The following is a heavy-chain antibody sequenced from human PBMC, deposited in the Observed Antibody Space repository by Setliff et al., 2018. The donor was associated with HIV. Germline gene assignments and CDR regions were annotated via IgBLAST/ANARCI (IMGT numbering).Heavy chain of an antibody. CDR1: GGSISPYY. CDR3: ARGGASSKYLDP. D-gene: IGHD2-15*01. J-gene: IGHJ5*02. CDR2: ISDSGTT. Sequence: SETLSLTCTVSGGSISPYYWSWIRQPPGKGLEWIAWISDSGTTNYNPSLKSRVTLSVDTSKSQFSLSLTSVTGADTAVYYCARGGASSKYLDPWGQGTLVTVSS. V-gene: IGHV4-59*01.